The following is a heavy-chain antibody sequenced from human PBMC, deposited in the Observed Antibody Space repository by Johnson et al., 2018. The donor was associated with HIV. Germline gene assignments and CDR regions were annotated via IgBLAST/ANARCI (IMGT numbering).Heavy chain of an antibody. Sequence: VDSVKGRFTIPRDNAKHSLYLQMNSLRAEDTAVYYCARDGDTVTTQGAFDSWGQGTMVTVSS. J-gene: IGHJ3*02. V-gene: IGHV3-7*01. D-gene: IGHD4-17*01. CDR3: ARDGDTVTTQGAFDS.